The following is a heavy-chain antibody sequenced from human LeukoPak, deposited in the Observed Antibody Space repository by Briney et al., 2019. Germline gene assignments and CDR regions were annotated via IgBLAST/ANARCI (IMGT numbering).Heavy chain of an antibody. J-gene: IGHJ6*02. Sequence: SETLSLTCAVSGGSISSSNWWSWVRQPPGKGLEWIGEIYHSGSTNYNPSLKSRVTISADKSKNQFSLKLSSVTAADTAVYYCARDEAAAGYYGMDVWGQGTTVTVSS. CDR2: IYHSGST. V-gene: IGHV4-4*02. CDR1: GGSISSSNW. CDR3: ARDEAAAGYYGMDV. D-gene: IGHD6-13*01.